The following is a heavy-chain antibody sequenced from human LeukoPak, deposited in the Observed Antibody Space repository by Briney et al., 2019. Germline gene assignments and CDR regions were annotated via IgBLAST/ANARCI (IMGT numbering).Heavy chain of an antibody. CDR3: ARDRHDFWSGYYPFSGYFDY. Sequence: GRSLRLSCAASGFTFSSYAMHWVRQAPGKGLEWVAVISYDGSNKYYADSVKGRFTISRDNSKNTLYLQMNSLRAEDTAVYYCARDRHDFWSGYYPFSGYFDYWGQGTLVTVSS. J-gene: IGHJ4*02. CDR2: ISYDGSNK. V-gene: IGHV3-30-3*01. CDR1: GFTFSSYA. D-gene: IGHD3-3*01.